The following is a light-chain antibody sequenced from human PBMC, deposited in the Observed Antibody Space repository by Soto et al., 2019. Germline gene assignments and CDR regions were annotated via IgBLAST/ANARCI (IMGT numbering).Light chain of an antibody. Sequence: DIQMTQSPSSLSASVGDRVTISCQASQGIGPYINWYQQKPGRAPKLLIYDGSTLETGVPSRFSGGGSGTYFTFSISILQPDDFATYYCQQFESLPVTFGGGTKVDIK. CDR1: QGIGPY. CDR3: QQFESLPVT. V-gene: IGKV1-33*01. CDR2: DGS. J-gene: IGKJ4*01.